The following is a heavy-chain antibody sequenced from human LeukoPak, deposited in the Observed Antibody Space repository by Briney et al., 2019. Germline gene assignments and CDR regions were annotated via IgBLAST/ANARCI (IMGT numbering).Heavy chain of an antibody. CDR3: ARAIGVTCISTSCYSFDY. V-gene: IGHV3-9*01. J-gene: IGHJ4*02. Sequence: PSRSLRLSCAASGFIFDDYAIHWVRQAPGRGLEWVSGISWNSGSIAYADSVKGRFTISRDNAKNSLYLQMNSLRAEDTALYYCARAIGVTCISTSCYSFDYWGQGTLVTVSS. CDR1: GFIFDDYA. D-gene: IGHD2-2*02. CDR2: ISWNSGSI.